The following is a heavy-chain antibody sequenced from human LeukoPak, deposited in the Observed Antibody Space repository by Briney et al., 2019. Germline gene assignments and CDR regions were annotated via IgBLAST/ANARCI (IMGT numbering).Heavy chain of an antibody. CDR2: ISAYNGNT. J-gene: IGHJ4*02. D-gene: IGHD6-6*01. V-gene: IGHV1-18*01. CDR1: GYTFTSYG. CDR3: ARDREELAPFDY. Sequence: ASVKVSCKASGYTFTSYGISWVRQAPGQGLEWMGWISAYNGNTNYAQKLQGRVTMTTDTSTSTAYMELRSLGSDDSAVYYCARDREELAPFDYWGQGTLVTVSS.